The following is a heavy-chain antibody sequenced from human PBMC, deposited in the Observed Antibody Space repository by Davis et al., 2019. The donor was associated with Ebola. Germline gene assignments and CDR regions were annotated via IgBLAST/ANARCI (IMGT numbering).Heavy chain of an antibody. CDR2: ISYEGSNE. J-gene: IGHJ3*02. Sequence: PGGSLRLSCAASGFSFSTYGMHWVRQAPGKGLEWVAVISYEGSNEYYADSVKGRFTISRDNSKNTLYLQMNGLRVEDTAIYYCAKDTSNIWFDIWGQGTMVTVSS. D-gene: IGHD1-26*01. V-gene: IGHV3-30*18. CDR1: GFSFSTYG. CDR3: AKDTSNIWFDI.